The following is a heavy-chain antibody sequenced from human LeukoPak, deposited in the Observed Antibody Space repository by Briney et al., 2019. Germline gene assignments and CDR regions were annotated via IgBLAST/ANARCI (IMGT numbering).Heavy chain of an antibody. Sequence: PSETLSLTCAVYGGSFSGYYWSWIRQPPGKGLEWIGEINHSGSTNYNPSLKSRVTISVDTSKNQFSLKLSSVTAADTAVYYCARGQLWLSLDYWGQGTLVTVSS. CDR2: INHSGST. CDR1: GGSFSGYY. V-gene: IGHV4-34*01. D-gene: IGHD5-18*01. CDR3: ARGQLWLSLDY. J-gene: IGHJ4*02.